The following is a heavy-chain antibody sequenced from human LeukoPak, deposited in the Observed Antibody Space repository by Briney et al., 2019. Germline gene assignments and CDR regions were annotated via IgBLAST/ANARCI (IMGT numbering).Heavy chain of an antibody. CDR2: ISGSGGST. Sequence: GGSLRLSCAASGFTFSSYAMSWVRQAPGKGLEWVSAISGSGGSTYSADSVKGRFTISRDNSKNTLYLQMNSLRAEDTAVYYCVKALCSGGTCYRFDYWGQGTLVTVSS. CDR3: VKALCSGGTCYRFDY. J-gene: IGHJ4*02. CDR1: GFTFSSYA. V-gene: IGHV3-23*01. D-gene: IGHD2-15*01.